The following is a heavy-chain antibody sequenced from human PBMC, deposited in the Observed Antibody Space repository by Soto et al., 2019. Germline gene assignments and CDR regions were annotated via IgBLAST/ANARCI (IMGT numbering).Heavy chain of an antibody. V-gene: IGHV3-66*01. J-gene: IGHJ6*02. D-gene: IGHD3-10*01. CDR1: GLTVISNN. Sequence: EMQLVESGGGLVQPGGSLSLSWVPPGLTVISNNISWARQPPGKGLEWVSIIYSTTNTYYEDSVKGRFTIPRDNSQNTVYLQMNSLRAEDTAVYYCARGSGGSGRSYYYGLDVWGQGTTVTVSS. CDR3: ARGSGGSGRSYYYGLDV. CDR2: IYSTTNT.